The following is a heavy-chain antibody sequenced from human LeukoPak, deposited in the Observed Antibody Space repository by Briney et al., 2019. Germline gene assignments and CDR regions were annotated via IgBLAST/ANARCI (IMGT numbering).Heavy chain of an antibody. CDR1: GFTVSSNY. Sequence: GGSLRLSCAASGFTVSSNYMSWVRQAPGKGLEWVSVIYSGATTYYSDSVKGRFTISRDNSKNALYLQMNSLRAEDTAVYYCARSTGDRFDPWGQGTLVTVSS. CDR3: ARSTGDRFDP. V-gene: IGHV3-66*01. D-gene: IGHD7-27*01. J-gene: IGHJ5*02. CDR2: IYSGATT.